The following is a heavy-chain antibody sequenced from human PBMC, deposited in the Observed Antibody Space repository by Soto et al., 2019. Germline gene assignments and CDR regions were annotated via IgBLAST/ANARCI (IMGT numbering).Heavy chain of an antibody. CDR2: IIPILGIA. D-gene: IGHD6-19*01. CDR1: GYTFTSYG. CDR3: ARDITIAVAGGY. J-gene: IGHJ4*02. Sequence: GASVKVSCKASGYTFTSYGISWVRQAPGQGLEWMGRIIPILGIANYAQKFQGRVTITADKSTSTAYMELSSLRSEDTAVYYCARDITIAVAGGYWGQGTLVTVSS. V-gene: IGHV1-69*04.